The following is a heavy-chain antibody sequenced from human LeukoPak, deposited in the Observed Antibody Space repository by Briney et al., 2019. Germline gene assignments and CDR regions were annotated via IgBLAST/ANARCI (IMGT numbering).Heavy chain of an antibody. D-gene: IGHD3-10*01. V-gene: IGHV4-30-4*08. CDR3: ARDHYGSGMFDY. Sequence: PSETLSLTRTVSGGSISSGDYYWRWIRQPPGTGLEWIGYIYYSGSTYYNPSLKSRVTISVDTSKNQFSLKLSSVTAADTAVYYCARDHYGSGMFDYWGQGTLVTVSS. CDR1: GGSISSGDYY. CDR2: IYYSGST. J-gene: IGHJ4*02.